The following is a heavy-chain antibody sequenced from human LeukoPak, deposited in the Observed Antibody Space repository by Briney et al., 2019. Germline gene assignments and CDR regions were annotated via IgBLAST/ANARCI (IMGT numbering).Heavy chain of an antibody. Sequence: PSETLSLTCTVSSGSISTSNYYWGWVRQPPGKALEWIGNIFYSGSTYYSPSLKSRVTISLDTSRNQFSLKLNSVTAADTAVYFCELSYGFGLVAFWGRGRMVTVSS. D-gene: IGHD3-10*01. CDR3: ELSYGFGLVAF. CDR1: SGSISTSNYY. CDR2: IFYSGST. J-gene: IGHJ3*01. V-gene: IGHV4-39*07.